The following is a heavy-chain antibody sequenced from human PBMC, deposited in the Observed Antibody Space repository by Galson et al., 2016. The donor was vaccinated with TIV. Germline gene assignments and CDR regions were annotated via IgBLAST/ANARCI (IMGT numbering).Heavy chain of an antibody. CDR1: GYPVTTYY. CDR2: INPSGGGT. D-gene: IGHD1-26*01. CDR3: ARHREWDWELAY. V-gene: IGHV1-46*01. Sequence: SVKVSCKASGYPVTTYYMHWVRQGPGQGLEWMGIINPSGGGTTYAQHFQGRLTMTRDTPTSTVYMELSSLRSEDTAVYFCARHREWDWELAYWGQGTQVTVSS. J-gene: IGHJ4*02.